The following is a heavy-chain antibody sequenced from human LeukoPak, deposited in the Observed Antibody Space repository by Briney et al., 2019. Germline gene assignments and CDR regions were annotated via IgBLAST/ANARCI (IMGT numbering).Heavy chain of an antibody. J-gene: IGHJ5*01. V-gene: IGHV1-46*01. Sequence: ASVKVSCKASGYTFTSYFMHWVRQAPGQGPEWLGMINPSGSTTTYAQKFQGRVTMTRDTSTSTVYMELSSLRSEDTAVYYCARETSDSWGQGTLVTVSS. CDR3: ARETSDS. D-gene: IGHD1-1*01. CDR2: INPSGSTT. CDR1: GYTFTSYF.